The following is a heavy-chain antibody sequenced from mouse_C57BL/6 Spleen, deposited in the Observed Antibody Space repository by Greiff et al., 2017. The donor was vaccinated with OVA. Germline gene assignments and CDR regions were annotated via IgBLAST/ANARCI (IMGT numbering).Heavy chain of an antibody. V-gene: IGHV2-2*01. D-gene: IGHD2-4*01. Sequence: VKLVESGPGLVQPSQSLSITCTVSGFSFTSYGVHWVRQSPGKGLEWLGVIWSGGSTDYNAAFISRLSISKDNSKSQVFFKMNSLQADDTAIYYCARNNDYEGGYYAMDYWGQGTSVTVSS. CDR3: ARNNDYEGGYYAMDY. CDR1: GFSFTSYG. J-gene: IGHJ4*01. CDR2: IWSGGST.